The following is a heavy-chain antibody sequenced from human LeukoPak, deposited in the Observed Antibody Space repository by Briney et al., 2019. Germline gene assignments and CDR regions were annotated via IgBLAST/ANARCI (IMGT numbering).Heavy chain of an antibody. V-gene: IGHV3-30*03. D-gene: IGHD3-10*01. CDR1: GFIFSTYA. CDR3: GSPDGSPWFDP. J-gene: IGHJ5*02. CDR2: ISYDGSDP. Sequence: GGSLRLSCAASGFIFSTYAMHWARQAPGKGLEWVAIISYDGSDPYYADSVKGRFTISRDDSNNTLYLQMDSLRPVDTAVYYCGSPDGSPWFDPWGQGTLVTVSS.